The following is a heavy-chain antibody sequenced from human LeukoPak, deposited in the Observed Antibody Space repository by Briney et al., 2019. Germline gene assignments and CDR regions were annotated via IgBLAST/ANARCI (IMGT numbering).Heavy chain of an antibody. J-gene: IGHJ3*02. Sequence: GGSLRLSCAASGFTFSRCSMSWVRQAPGKGLQWVSVVSGSGRDTYYADSVRGRFSISRDNSKNTLWLEMNNLRVEDTAVYYCAKGYYYGSGSYYPPDAFDIWGQGTMVTVSS. V-gene: IGHV3-23*01. CDR3: AKGYYYGSGSYYPPDAFDI. D-gene: IGHD3-10*01. CDR2: VSGSGRDT. CDR1: GFTFSRCS.